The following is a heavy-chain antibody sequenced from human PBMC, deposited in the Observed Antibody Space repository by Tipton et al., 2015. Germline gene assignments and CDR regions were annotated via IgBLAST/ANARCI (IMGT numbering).Heavy chain of an antibody. CDR3: ARDQYDYWSDYHGYPKQDLKFGLDV. CDR1: GDSVNTKLYF. V-gene: IGHV4-61*01. Sequence: TLSLTCTVSGDSVNTKLYFWTWVRQSPGRGLEYLGYVHNRGTTNYNPSLKGRIGISLDKSQNQFSLKLDSVTTTDTATYYCARDQYDYWSDYHGYPKQDLKFGLDVWGPGTTVTVS. D-gene: IGHD3-3*01. J-gene: IGHJ6*02. CDR2: VHNRGTT.